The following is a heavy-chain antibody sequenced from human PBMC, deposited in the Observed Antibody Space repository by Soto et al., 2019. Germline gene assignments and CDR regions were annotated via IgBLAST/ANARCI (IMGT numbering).Heavy chain of an antibody. V-gene: IGHV2-5*02. D-gene: IGHD6-19*01. J-gene: IGHJ5*02. CDR2: IFWDDDA. CDR1: GFSLSTNAVA. CDR3: THTTGHSSTGADS. Sequence: QITLRESGPALVKPTQTLTLTCTFSGFSLSTNAVAVGWIRQPPGKALEWPALIFWDDDARYTPSLKSRLTISKDTSKTQVVLIMTHIPPVDTSTYNCTHTTGHSSTGADSWGQGTQVTVSS.